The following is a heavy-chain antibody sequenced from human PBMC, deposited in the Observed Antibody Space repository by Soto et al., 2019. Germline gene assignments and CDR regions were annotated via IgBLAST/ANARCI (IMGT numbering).Heavy chain of an antibody. CDR2: GGST. Sequence: GGSTYYADSVKGRFTISRDSSKNTLSLLMNSLSAEDTAIYYCAKTCGGDCSPYFYYYAMDVWGQGTTVTVSS. V-gene: IGHV3-23*01. D-gene: IGHD2-21*02. J-gene: IGHJ6*02. CDR3: AKTCGGDCSPYFYYYAMDV.